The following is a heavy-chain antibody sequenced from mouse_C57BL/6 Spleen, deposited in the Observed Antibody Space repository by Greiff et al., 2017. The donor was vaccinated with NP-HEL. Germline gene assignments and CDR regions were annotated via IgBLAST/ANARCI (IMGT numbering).Heavy chain of an antibody. CDR3: ARNYDYDAGAMDY. CDR2: INPSTGGT. Sequence: EVQGVESGPELVKPGASVKISCKASGYSFTGYYMNWVKQSPEKSLEWIGEINPSTGGTTYNQKFKAKATLTVDKSSSTAYMQLKSLTSEDSAVYYCARNYDYDAGAMDYWGQGTSVTVSS. D-gene: IGHD2-4*01. V-gene: IGHV1-42*01. J-gene: IGHJ4*01. CDR1: GYSFTGYY.